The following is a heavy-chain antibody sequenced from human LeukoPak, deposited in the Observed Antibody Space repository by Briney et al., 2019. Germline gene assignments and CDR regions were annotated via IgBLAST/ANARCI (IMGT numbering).Heavy chain of an antibody. CDR2: IIPIFGTA. CDR3: ASSGDDFWSGRKPYYFDY. V-gene: IGHV1-69*06. J-gene: IGHJ4*02. Sequence: SVKVSCKASGGTFSSYSIRWVRQAPGQRVEWMGGIIPIFGTANYAQKFQGRVTITADKSTSTAYMELSSLRSEDTAVYYCASSGDDFWSGRKPYYFDYWGQGTLVTVSS. D-gene: IGHD3-3*01. CDR1: GGTFSSYS.